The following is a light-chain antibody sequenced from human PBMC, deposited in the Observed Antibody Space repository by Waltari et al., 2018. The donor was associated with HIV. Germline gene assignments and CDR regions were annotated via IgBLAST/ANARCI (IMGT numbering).Light chain of an antibody. CDR1: QTLFYSPDHQNH. V-gene: IGKV4-1*01. CDR2: RAS. Sequence: DIVLTQSPDSLTVSLGEGASISCKSSQTLFYSPDHQNHLACYQQRAGQYPRLLVSRASVRQHVVADRFTGSASVTNSTLTTRPVPAAIVRFYCSQLSSTLHLLFGPGT. J-gene: IGKJ3*01. CDR3: QLSSTLHLL.